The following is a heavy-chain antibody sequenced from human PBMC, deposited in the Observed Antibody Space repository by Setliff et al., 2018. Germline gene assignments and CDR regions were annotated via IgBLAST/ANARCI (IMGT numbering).Heavy chain of an antibody. Sequence: GGSLRLSCAASEFTFSNYWMSWVRQAPGKGLEWVANINQDGSETYYGGSVKGRFTISRDNAKNSLYLQMNSLRVEDTAVYYCVNSYRGYDDYPDYWGQGTLVTVSS. D-gene: IGHD3-16*02. J-gene: IGHJ4*02. CDR1: EFTFSNYW. V-gene: IGHV3-7*03. CDR2: INQDGSET. CDR3: VNSYRGYDDYPDY.